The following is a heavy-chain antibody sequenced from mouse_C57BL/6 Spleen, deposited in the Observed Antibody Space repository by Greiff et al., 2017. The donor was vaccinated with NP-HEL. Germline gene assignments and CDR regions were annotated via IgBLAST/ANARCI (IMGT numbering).Heavy chain of an antibody. Sequence: VQLQESGAELVKPGASVKISCKASGYAFSSYWMNWVKQRPGKGLEWIGQIYPGDGDTNYNGKFKGKATLTADKSSSTAYMQLSSLTSEDSAVYFCASTLTGTSDWYFDVWGTGTTVTVSS. J-gene: IGHJ1*03. D-gene: IGHD4-1*01. CDR1: GYAFSSYW. V-gene: IGHV1-80*01. CDR2: IYPGDGDT. CDR3: ASTLTGTSDWYFDV.